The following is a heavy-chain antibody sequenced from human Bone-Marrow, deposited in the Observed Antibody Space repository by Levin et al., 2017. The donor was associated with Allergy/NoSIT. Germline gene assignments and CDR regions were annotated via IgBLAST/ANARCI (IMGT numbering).Heavy chain of an antibody. V-gene: IGHV2-70*04. CDR3: ARGGDYGAFDF. D-gene: IGHD4-17*01. J-gene: IGHJ3*01. CDR2: IDWDDDK. CDR1: GFSLGTSGMR. Sequence: GSGPTLVKPTQTLTLTCTFSGFSLGTSGMRVSWIRQPPGEALEWLARIDWDDDKFYSPSLKSRLTISKDTSKNQVVLIMTNMDPADTGTYFCARGGDYGAFDFWGPGTMVIVSS.